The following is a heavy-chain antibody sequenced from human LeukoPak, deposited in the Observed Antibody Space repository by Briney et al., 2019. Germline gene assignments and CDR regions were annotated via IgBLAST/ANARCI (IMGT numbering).Heavy chain of an antibody. CDR2: INPNSGGT. D-gene: IGHD1-26*01. V-gene: IGHV1-2*02. CDR3: ARTYSGSYYHLPDY. CDR1: GYTFTDYY. Sequence: RWASVKVSCKASGYTFTDYYMHWVRQAPGQGLEWMGWINPNSGGTNYAQMFQGRVTMTRDTSIRTAYMEMSRLRSDDTAVYYCARTYSGSYYHLPDYWGQGTLVTVPS. J-gene: IGHJ4*02.